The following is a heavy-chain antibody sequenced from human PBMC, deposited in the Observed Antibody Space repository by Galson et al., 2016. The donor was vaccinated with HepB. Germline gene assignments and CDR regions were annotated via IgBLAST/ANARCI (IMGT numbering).Heavy chain of an antibody. D-gene: IGHD3-3*01. V-gene: IGHV4-34*01. CDR2: INHSGTT. CDR3: ARVWSSNYYYDF. CDR1: GGSFTNYS. J-gene: IGHJ4*02. Sequence: SETLSLTCAVNGGSFTNYSWRWIRQTPEKGLEWIGEINHSGTTYYNPSLKSRLTISVDTSKRQFSLTLNSVTAADTATYYCARVWSSNYYYDFWGQGTLVTVSS.